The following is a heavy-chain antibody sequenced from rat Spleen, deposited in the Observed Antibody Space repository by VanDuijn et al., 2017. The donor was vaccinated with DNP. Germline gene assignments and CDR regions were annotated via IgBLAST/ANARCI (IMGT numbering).Heavy chain of an antibody. CDR3: ARATHTTGIPFYFDY. V-gene: IGHV5S14*01. CDR1: GFTFSNYG. CDR2: ISTGSGNT. Sequence: EVQLVESGGGLVQPGRSLKLSCAASGFTFSNYGMAWVRQTPTKGLEWVASISTGSGNTYYRDSVKGRFTISRDNAKNTQYLQMDSLRSEDTATYYCARATHTTGIPFYFDYWGQGVMVTVSS. D-gene: IGHD1-7*01. J-gene: IGHJ2*01.